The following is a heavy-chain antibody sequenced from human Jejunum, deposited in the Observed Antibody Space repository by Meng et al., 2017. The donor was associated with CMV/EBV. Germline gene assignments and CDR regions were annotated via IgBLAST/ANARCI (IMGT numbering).Heavy chain of an antibody. J-gene: IGHJ4*02. V-gene: IGHV1-69*04. Sequence: KVSYQASGGTFGTYPVSWVRQAPGQMLGWIGRVIPILGITNYTQELQDRITITADKSTGTAYMELSSLRSDDTAMYYCARDSSVTYWGQGTLVTVSS. CDR3: ARDSSVTY. CDR2: VIPILGIT. D-gene: IGHD2-21*02. CDR1: GGTFGTYP.